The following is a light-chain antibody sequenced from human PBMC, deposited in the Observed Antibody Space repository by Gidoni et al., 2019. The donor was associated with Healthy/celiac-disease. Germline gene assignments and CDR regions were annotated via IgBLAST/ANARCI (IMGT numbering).Light chain of an antibody. CDR1: QSISSY. CDR3: QQSYSTV. CDR2: AAS. Sequence: DIRMTQSPSSLSASVGDRVTITCRASQSISSYLNWYQQKPGKAPKLLIYAASSLQSGVPSRFSGSGSGTDFTLTISSLQPEDFATYYCQQSYSTVFGQXTKLEIK. J-gene: IGKJ2*01. V-gene: IGKV1-39*01.